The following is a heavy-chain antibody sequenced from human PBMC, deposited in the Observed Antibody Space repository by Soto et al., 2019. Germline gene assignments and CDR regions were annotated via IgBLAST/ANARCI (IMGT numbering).Heavy chain of an antibody. CDR3: ARDWGGYYDSSGFRPVYFQH. CDR1: GGTFSSYA. CDR2: IIPIFGTA. V-gene: IGHV1-69*01. J-gene: IGHJ1*01. Sequence: QVQLVQSGAEVKKPGSSVKVSCKASGGTFSSYAISWVRQAPGQGLEWMGGIIPIFGTANYAQKFQGRVTITADESTSTAYMELSSLRSEDTAVYYCARDWGGYYDSSGFRPVYFQHWGQGILVAVSS. D-gene: IGHD3-22*01.